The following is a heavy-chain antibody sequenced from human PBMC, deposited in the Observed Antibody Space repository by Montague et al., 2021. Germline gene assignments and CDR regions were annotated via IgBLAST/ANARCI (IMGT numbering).Heavy chain of an antibody. CDR2: VYSNGNT. Sequence: SETLSLTCTVSGGSLGHYYWSWIRQPPGKGLEWIGYVYSNGNTNFNPSLRGRVTISNDTSQTQFSLKLSSMTAADTAVYYCARAFWCGNHRPFDYWGPGTLVSVSS. CDR1: GGSLGHYY. D-gene: IGHD3-3*01. V-gene: IGHV4-4*08. CDR3: ARAFWCGNHRPFDY. J-gene: IGHJ4*02.